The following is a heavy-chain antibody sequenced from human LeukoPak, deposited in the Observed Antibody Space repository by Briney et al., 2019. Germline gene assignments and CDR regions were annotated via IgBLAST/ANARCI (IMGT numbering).Heavy chain of an antibody. CDR1: GFTVYNFA. Sequence: GGSLRLSCVASGFTVYNFAMSWVRQAPGKGLEWVSLITGGGGSTDYADSVKGRFTISRDNSKNTLYLQMNSLGVEDTATYYCAKDGRSGAPFDRWGQGTVLTVSS. V-gene: IGHV3-23*01. CDR3: AKDGRSGAPFDR. CDR2: ITGGGGST. D-gene: IGHD3-3*01. J-gene: IGHJ4*02.